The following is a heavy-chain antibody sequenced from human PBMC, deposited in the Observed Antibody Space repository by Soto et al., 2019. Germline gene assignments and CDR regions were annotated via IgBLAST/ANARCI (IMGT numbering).Heavy chain of an antibody. CDR3: ARGGGSYREGVTYYFDY. V-gene: IGHV3-33*01. D-gene: IGHD1-26*01. Sequence: QVQLVESGGGVVQPGRSLRLSCAASGFTFSSYGMHWVRQAPGKGLEWVAVIWYDGSNKYYADSVKGRFTISRDNSKNTLYLQMNRLRAEDTAVYYCARGGGSYREGVTYYFDYWGQGTLVTVSS. CDR2: IWYDGSNK. CDR1: GFTFSSYG. J-gene: IGHJ4*02.